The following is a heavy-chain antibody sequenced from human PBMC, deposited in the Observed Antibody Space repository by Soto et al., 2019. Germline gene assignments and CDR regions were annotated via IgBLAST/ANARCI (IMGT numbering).Heavy chain of an antibody. CDR3: ARGRTFYAP. V-gene: IGHV4-31*03. Sequence: SETLSLTCTVSRGSISGGGYYWSWIRHHPGKGLEWIGSIFYSGINHYNPSLKSRCSMSVDTSKRQFSLKLRFATAADTAVYYCARGRTFYAPWGQGTLVTVSS. D-gene: IGHD2-2*01. CDR2: IFYSGIN. CDR1: RGSISGGGYY. J-gene: IGHJ5*02.